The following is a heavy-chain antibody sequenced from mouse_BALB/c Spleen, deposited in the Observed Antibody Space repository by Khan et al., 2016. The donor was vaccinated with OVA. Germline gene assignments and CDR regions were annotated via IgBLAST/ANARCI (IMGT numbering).Heavy chain of an antibody. V-gene: IGHV1-7*01. CDR2: INPSTGYT. CDR1: GYTFINYW. CDR3: ARRGLQWDFDY. D-gene: IGHD6-1*01. Sequence: VQLKESGAELAKPGASVKMSCKASGYTFINYWIPWVKQRPGQGLEWIGYINPSTGYTEYNQNFKDKATLTADKSTSTAYMQLSSLTSEDSAVDYCARRGLQWDFDYWGQGTTLTVSS. J-gene: IGHJ2*01.